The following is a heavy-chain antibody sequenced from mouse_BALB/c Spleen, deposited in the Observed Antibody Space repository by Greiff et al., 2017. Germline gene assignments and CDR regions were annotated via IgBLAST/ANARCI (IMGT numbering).Heavy chain of an antibody. V-gene: IGHV2-6-4*01. J-gene: IGHJ3*01. Sequence: QVQLKESGPGLVAPSQCVTITCKVSGFSFSSYRVHWVRQSPGKGLEWLGMIWGGGSTDYNSALKSRLSIYNDNSKSQVLLSMNSLQTDDTAMYYCARDDGNYRAYWGQGTLVTVSA. CDR1: GFSFSSYR. D-gene: IGHD2-1*01. CDR2: IWGGGST. CDR3: ARDDGNYRAY.